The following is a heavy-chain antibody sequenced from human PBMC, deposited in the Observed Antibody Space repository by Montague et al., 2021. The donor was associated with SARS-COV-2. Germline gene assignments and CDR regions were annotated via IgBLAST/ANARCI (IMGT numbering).Heavy chain of an antibody. J-gene: IGHJ3*02. D-gene: IGHD1-26*01. V-gene: IGHV3-53*01. Sequence: RLSWSASGFTVNSNYMSWVRQAPGKGLEWVALIYSGGDTTYAVSVRDRFTISRDNSKNTLYLQMNSLRVEDTAVFYCARGGAGATWAFDIWGQGTMVTVSS. CDR3: ARGGAGATWAFDI. CDR1: GFTVNSNY. CDR2: IYSGGDT.